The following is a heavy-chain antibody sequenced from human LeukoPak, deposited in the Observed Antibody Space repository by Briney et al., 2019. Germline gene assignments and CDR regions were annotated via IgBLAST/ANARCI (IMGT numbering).Heavy chain of an antibody. J-gene: IGHJ4*02. CDR2: INPNSGGT. Sequence: ASVKVSCKASGYTFSGYYMHWVRQAPGQGLEWMGWINPNSGGTNYAQKFQGWVTMTRDTSISTAYMELSRLRSDDTAVYYCARDRIAAGLDYWGQGTLVTVSS. V-gene: IGHV1-2*04. D-gene: IGHD6-13*01. CDR3: ARDRIAAGLDY. CDR1: GYTFSGYY.